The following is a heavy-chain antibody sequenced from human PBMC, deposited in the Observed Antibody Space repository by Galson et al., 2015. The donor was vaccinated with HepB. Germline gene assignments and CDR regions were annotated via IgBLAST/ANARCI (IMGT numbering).Heavy chain of an antibody. D-gene: IGHD3-10*01. CDR3: TRDHGAVVRGVIRPFDY. V-gene: IGHV1-18*04. Sequence: SVKVSCKASGYTFTSYGISWVRQAPGQGLDWVGWISAYNGNTNYAQNLQGRVTMTTDTSTSTAYMEVRSLRSDDTAVYYCTRDHGAVVRGVIRPFDYWGQGTLVTVSS. J-gene: IGHJ4*02. CDR1: GYTFTSYG. CDR2: ISAYNGNT.